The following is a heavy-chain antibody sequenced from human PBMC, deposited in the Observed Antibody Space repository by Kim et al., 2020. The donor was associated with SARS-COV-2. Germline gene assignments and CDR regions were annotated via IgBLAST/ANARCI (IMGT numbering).Heavy chain of an antibody. Sequence: LKSRDTISVDTSKNRFSLKLSSVTAADTAVYYCARSFSSSWYRQNWFDPWGQGTLVTVSS. V-gene: IGHV4-34*01. J-gene: IGHJ5*02. D-gene: IGHD6-13*01. CDR3: ARSFSSSWYRQNWFDP.